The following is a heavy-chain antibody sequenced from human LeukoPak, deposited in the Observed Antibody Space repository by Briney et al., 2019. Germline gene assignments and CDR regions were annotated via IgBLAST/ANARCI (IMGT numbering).Heavy chain of an antibody. CDR1: GFTFSTYG. CDR2: IWYDGSNK. Sequence: GGSLRLSCAASGFTFSTYGMHWVRQAPGKGLEWVAVIWYDGSNKYYADSVKGRFTISRDNSKNTLYLQMNSLRAEDTAVYYCARDGHATVAVNFDYWGQGTLVTVSS. D-gene: IGHD6-19*01. CDR3: ARDGHATVAVNFDY. J-gene: IGHJ4*02. V-gene: IGHV3-33*01.